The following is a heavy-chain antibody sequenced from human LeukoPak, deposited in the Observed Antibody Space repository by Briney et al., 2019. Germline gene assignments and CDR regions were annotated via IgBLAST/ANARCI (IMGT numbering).Heavy chain of an antibody. D-gene: IGHD1-20*01. CDR1: GYTFTSYY. CDR2: INPNSGGT. Sequence: ASVKVSCKASGYTFTSYYMRWVRQAPGQGLEWMGWINPNSGGTNYAQKFQGWVTMTRDTSISTAYMELSRLRSDDTAVYYCARAGALYNSLNWFDPWGQGTLVTVSS. CDR3: ARAGALYNSLNWFDP. V-gene: IGHV1-2*04. J-gene: IGHJ5*02.